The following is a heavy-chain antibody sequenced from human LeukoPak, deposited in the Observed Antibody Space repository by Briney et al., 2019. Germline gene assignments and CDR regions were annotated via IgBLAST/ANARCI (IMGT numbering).Heavy chain of an antibody. CDR1: GFTFSSYA. D-gene: IGHD2-15*01. J-gene: IGHJ3*02. CDR3: ARDGVYCSGGSCYPGDAFDI. CDR2: ISYDGSNK. Sequence: GRSLRLSCAASGFTFSSYAMHWVRQAPGKGLEWVAVISYDGSNKYYADSVKGRFTISRDNSKNTLYLQMNSLRAEDTAVYYCARDGVYCSGGSCYPGDAFDIWGQGTMVTVSS. V-gene: IGHV3-30-3*01.